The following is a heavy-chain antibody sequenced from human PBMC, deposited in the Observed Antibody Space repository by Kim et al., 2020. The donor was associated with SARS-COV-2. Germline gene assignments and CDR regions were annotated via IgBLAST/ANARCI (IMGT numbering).Heavy chain of an antibody. CDR1: GFTFSNYW. Sequence: GGSLRLSCAASGFTFSNYWMYWARQAPGKGLEWVANIKQDGSVKYYVDSVKGRFTISRDNAKNSLYLQMNSLRAEDAAVYYCARSLDYWGQGTLVTVSS. CDR3: ARSLDY. CDR2: IKQDGSVK. V-gene: IGHV3-7*01. J-gene: IGHJ4*02.